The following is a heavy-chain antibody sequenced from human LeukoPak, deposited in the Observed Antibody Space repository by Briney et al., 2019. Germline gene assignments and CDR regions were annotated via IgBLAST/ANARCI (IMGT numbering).Heavy chain of an antibody. CDR1: GGSISSGGYY. CDR2: IYHSGST. CDR3: ARGPVVSWGGDDY. V-gene: IGHV4-30-2*01. D-gene: IGHD2-21*01. Sequence: PSQTLSLTCTVSGGSISSGGYYWSWIRQPPGKGLEWIGYIYHSGSTYYNPSLKSRVTISVDRSKNQFSLKLSSVTAADTAVYYCARGPVVSWGGDDYWGQGTLVTVSS. J-gene: IGHJ4*02.